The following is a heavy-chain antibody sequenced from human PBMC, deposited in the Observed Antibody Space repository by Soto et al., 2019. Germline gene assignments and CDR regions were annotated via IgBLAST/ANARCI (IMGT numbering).Heavy chain of an antibody. Sequence: PGGSLRLSCVASGFTFSNYAVHWVRQAPGKGLEWVAVISYDGSNKYYADSVKGRFTISRDNSRNTLYLQMNSLRNEDTAVYYCAREGGGTDYWGQGTLVTVSS. CDR3: AREGGGTDY. D-gene: IGHD2-15*01. V-gene: IGHV3-30-3*01. CDR2: ISYDGSNK. CDR1: GFTFSNYA. J-gene: IGHJ4*02.